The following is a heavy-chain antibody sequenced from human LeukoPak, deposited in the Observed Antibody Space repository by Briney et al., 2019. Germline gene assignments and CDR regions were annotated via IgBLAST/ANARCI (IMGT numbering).Heavy chain of an antibody. J-gene: IGHJ4*02. CDR1: GFTFTSYA. Sequence: PGGSLRLSCTASGFTFTSYAMNWVRQAPGKGLEWVSGISAGGTFTYYANSVKGRFTISRDNSRNTLYLQMNSLRADDTAVYYCTNDLDSPTCGYYFDYRGQGTLVTVSS. V-gene: IGHV3-23*01. CDR2: ISAGGTFT. CDR3: TNDLDSPTCGYYFDY. D-gene: IGHD2-15*01.